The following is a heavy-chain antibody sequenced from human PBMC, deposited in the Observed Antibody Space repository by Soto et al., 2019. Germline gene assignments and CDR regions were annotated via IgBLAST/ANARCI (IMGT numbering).Heavy chain of an antibody. CDR1: GYTFSRYT. CDR3: AREVEYCTVGSCYTYLNY. D-gene: IGHD2-2*02. J-gene: IGHJ4*02. CDR2: INAGNGNT. Sequence: ASVKVSCKASGYTFSRYTVHWVRQAPGHGLEWMGWINAGNGNTKHSQRFQDRVTMTRDTSASTAYMELSNLRYEDTATYYCAREVEYCTVGSCYTYLNYCGQGTMVTV. V-gene: IGHV1-3*01.